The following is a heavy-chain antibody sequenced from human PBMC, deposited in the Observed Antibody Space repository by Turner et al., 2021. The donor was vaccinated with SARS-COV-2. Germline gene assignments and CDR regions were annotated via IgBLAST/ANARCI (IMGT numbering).Heavy chain of an antibody. V-gene: IGHV3-21*01. CDR2: ISSSSSFI. CDR3: ARARWHYYDSSGYYPDAFDI. J-gene: IGHJ3*02. D-gene: IGHD3-22*01. Sequence: EVQLVESGGGLVKPGGSLRLSFAASEFPFSGYSMNWVRQAPGKGLEWVSSISSSSSFIYYPDSVKGRFTISRDNAKNSLYLQMNSLRAEDTAVYYCARARWHYYDSSGYYPDAFDIWGQGTMVTVSS. CDR1: EFPFSGYS.